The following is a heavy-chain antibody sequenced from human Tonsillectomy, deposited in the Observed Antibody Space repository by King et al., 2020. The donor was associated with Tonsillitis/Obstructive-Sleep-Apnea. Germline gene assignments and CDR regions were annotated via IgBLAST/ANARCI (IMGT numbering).Heavy chain of an antibody. CDR1: GRSFSGYY. J-gene: IGHJ1*01. CDR2: INHSGST. Sequence: VQLQQWGAGLLKPSETLSLTCAVYGRSFSGYYWSWVRQPPGKGLEWIGEINHSGSTNYNPSLKSRITISVETSKNQFSLKLSSVTAADTAVYYCAGEVVITTGEYFQEWGQGTLVTVSS. V-gene: IGHV4-34*01. CDR3: AGEVVITTGEYFQE. D-gene: IGHD3-22*01.